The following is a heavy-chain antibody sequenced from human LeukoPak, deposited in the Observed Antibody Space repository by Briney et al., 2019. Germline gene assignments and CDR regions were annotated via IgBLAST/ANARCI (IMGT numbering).Heavy chain of an antibody. CDR3: ARDASYCSSTSCYGRNYYYYYYMDV. V-gene: IGHV3-64*01. J-gene: IGHJ6*03. CDR2: ISSNGGST. Sequence: GGSLRLSCAASGFTFSSYAMHWVRQAPGKGLEYVSAISSNGGSTYYANSVKGRFTISRDNSKNTLYLQMGSLRAEDMAVYYCARDASYCSSTSCYGRNYYYYYYMDVWGKGTTVTVSS. D-gene: IGHD2-2*01. CDR1: GFTFSSYA.